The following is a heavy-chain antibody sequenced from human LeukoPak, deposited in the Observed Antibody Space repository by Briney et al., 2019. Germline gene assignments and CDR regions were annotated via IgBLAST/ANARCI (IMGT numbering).Heavy chain of an antibody. Sequence: ASEKVSCKVSGYTLTELSMHWVWQAPGKGLEWMGGFDPEDGETIYAQKFQGRVTITADESTSTAYMVLSSLRSEDTAVYYCARGHGGNSEGAFDIWGQGTMVTVSS. CDR1: GYTLTELS. J-gene: IGHJ3*02. D-gene: IGHD4-23*01. CDR2: FDPEDGET. V-gene: IGHV1-24*01. CDR3: ARGHGGNSEGAFDI.